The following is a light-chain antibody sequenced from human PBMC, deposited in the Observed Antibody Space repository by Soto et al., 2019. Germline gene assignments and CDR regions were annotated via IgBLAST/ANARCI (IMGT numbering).Light chain of an antibody. J-gene: IGKJ1*01. Sequence: EIVMTQSPATLSVSPGERATLSCRASQSVSSNLAWYQQKPGQAPRLLIYGASTRATGIPARFSGSGSGTEFTLTISRLQSEDFAVYYCQPYNTWTFTSWTFDQGTKVETK. CDR2: GAS. V-gene: IGKV3-15*01. CDR3: QPYNTWTFTSWT. CDR1: QSVSSN.